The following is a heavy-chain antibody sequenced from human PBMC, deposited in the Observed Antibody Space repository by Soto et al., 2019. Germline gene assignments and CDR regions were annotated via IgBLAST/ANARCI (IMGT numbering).Heavy chain of an antibody. CDR1: GFTFSSYS. D-gene: IGHD2-15*01. Sequence: GGSLRLSCAASGFTFSSYSMNWVRQAPGEGLEWVSSISSSSSYIYYADSVKGRFTISRDNAKNSLYLQMNSLRAEDTAVYYCASWDIVVVVAATPILYYGMDVWGQGTTVTSP. J-gene: IGHJ6*02. V-gene: IGHV3-21*01. CDR2: ISSSSSYI. CDR3: ASWDIVVVVAATPILYYGMDV.